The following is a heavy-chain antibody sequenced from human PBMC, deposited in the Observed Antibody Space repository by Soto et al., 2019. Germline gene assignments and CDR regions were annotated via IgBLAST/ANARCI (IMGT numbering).Heavy chain of an antibody. Sequence: PSETLSLTCAVYGGSFSGYYWSWIRQPPGKGLEWIGEINHSGSTNYNPSLKSRVTISVDTSKNQFSLKLSSVTAADTAVYYCARGPLHNRYCSSTSCKRMYYFDYWGQGTLVTVSS. J-gene: IGHJ4*02. CDR1: GGSFSGYY. CDR2: INHSGST. V-gene: IGHV4-34*01. CDR3: ARGPLHNRYCSSTSCKRMYYFDY. D-gene: IGHD2-2*01.